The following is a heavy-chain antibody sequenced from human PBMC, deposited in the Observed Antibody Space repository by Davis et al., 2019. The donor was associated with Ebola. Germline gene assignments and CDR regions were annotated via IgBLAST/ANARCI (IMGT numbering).Heavy chain of an antibody. CDR2: IYTGDSDT. CDR3: ARLDGPYSSSPWYFDY. J-gene: IGHJ4*02. V-gene: IGHV5-51*01. CDR1: GYSFTNYW. Sequence: GESLKISCKGSGYSFTNYWIGWVRQMPGKGLEWMGIIYTGDSDTRYSPSFQGQVTISADKSISTAYLQWSSLKASDTAMYYCARLDGPYSSSPWYFDYWGQGTLVTVSS. D-gene: IGHD6-6*01.